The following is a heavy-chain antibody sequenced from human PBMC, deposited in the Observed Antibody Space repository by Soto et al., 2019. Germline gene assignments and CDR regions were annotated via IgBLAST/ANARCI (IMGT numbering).Heavy chain of an antibody. CDR2: IYSSGTT. J-gene: IGHJ5*02. V-gene: IGHV4-59*01. Sequence: SETLSLTCTVSGGSISSYYWSWIRQPPGKGLEWIGYIYSSGTTNYHSSFKSRVTISVDTSKNQVSLKLSSVTASDTAVYYCARSFNTTWTSWGPWGQGTLVTVSS. D-gene: IGHD7-27*01. CDR3: ARSFNTTWTSWGP. CDR1: GGSISSYY.